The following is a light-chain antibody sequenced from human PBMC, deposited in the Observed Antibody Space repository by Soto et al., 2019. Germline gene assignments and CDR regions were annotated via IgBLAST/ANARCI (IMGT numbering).Light chain of an antibody. V-gene: IGLV2-14*01. Sequence: QSELNQPASVSGSPGPSITISCTGTSSDVGGYNYVSWYQQHPGKAPKLMIYDVSNRPSGVSNRFSGSKSGNTASLTISGLQAEDEADYYCSSYTSSSTPYVFGTGTKVTVL. CDR2: DVS. J-gene: IGLJ1*01. CDR1: SSDVGGYNY. CDR3: SSYTSSSTPYV.